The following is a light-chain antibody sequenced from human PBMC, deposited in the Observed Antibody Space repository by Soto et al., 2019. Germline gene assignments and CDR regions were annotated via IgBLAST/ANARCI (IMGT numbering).Light chain of an antibody. V-gene: IGLV2-14*01. CDR1: SSDVGLYNY. J-gene: IGLJ1*01. CDR2: EVS. CDR3: ISYTTSSTTYV. Sequence: QSALTQPASVSGSPGQSITISCTGTSSDVGLYNYVSWYQQYPGKAPKLMIFEVSNRPSGVSNRFSGSKSGNTASLTISGLQAEDEAEYYCISYTTSSTTYVFGTGTKLTV.